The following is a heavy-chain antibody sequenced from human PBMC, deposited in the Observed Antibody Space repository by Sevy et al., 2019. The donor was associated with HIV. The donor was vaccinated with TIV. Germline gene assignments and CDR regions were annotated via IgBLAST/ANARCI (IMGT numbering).Heavy chain of an antibody. CDR3: STDPIILLLVTDGMDV. Sequence: GESLKISCAASGFTFSYAWMTWVRQSPGKGLEWVGRIKSKADGGTTDYAAPVKGRFTISRDDSKNTLYLQMNSLKIEDTGVYYCSTDPIILLLVTDGMDVWGQGTTVTVSS. V-gene: IGHV3-15*01. CDR1: GFTFSYAW. CDR2: IKSKADGGTT. J-gene: IGHJ6*02. D-gene: IGHD2-8*02.